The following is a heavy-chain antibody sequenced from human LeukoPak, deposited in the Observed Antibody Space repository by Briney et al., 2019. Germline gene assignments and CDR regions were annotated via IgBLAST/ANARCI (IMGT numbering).Heavy chain of an antibody. CDR3: ARVFGAGYSDY. V-gene: IGHV3-48*01. Sequence: PGGSLRLSCVASGLTFSTHTMNWVRQAPGKGLEWVSYISSSSNTAFYADSVKGRFTMSRDNAKKSLYLQMNSLRAEDTAVYYCARVFGAGYSDYWGQGTLVTVSS. J-gene: IGHJ4*02. CDR1: GLTFSTHT. CDR2: ISSSSNTA. D-gene: IGHD4/OR15-4a*01.